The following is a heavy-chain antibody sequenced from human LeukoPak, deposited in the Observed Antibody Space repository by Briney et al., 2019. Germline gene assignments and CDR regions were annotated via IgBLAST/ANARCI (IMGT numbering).Heavy chain of an antibody. CDR2: VSHGGTS. Sequence: SETLSLTCAVYGGPFRGFFWSWIRQAPGKGLEWIAEVSHGGTSNYNPSLKSRVTISVDTSKNQFSLKLSSVTAADTAVYYCARVGITGTQNWFDPWGQGTLVTVSS. V-gene: IGHV4-34*01. J-gene: IGHJ5*02. D-gene: IGHD1-20*01. CDR1: GGPFRGFF. CDR3: ARVGITGTQNWFDP.